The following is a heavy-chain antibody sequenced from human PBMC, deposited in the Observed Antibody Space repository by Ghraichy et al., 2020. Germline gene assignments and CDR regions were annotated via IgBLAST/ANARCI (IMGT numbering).Heavy chain of an antibody. Sequence: GESLNISCEASGFDFRAYGMHWVRQAPGKGLEWVTFIQYDGKNTYYGDSVKGRFNVSRDNSRGTVYLQMSSLKIEDSGVYFCAKDGGSTGWYAPLDFWGQGTPVTVSS. CDR2: IQYDGKNT. CDR3: AKDGGSTGWYAPLDF. V-gene: IGHV3-30*02. J-gene: IGHJ4*02. CDR1: GFDFRAYG. D-gene: IGHD6-19*01.